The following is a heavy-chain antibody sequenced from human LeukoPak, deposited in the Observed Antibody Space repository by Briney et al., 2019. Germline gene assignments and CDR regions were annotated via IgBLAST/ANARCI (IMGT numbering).Heavy chain of an antibody. CDR1: GGSISSGDYY. J-gene: IGHJ4*02. D-gene: IGHD6-13*01. Sequence: KPSETLSLTCTVSGGSISSGDYYWSWIRHPPGKGLDWMGYIYYSGSTYYNPSLKSRVTISVDTSKNQFSLKLSSVTAADTAVYYCAGTTGYSSSWYDYWGQGTLVTVSS. V-gene: IGHV4-30-4*08. CDR2: IYYSGST. CDR3: AGTTGYSSSWYDY.